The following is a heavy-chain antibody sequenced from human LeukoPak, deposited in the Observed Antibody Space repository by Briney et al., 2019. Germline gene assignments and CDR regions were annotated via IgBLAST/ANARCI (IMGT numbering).Heavy chain of an antibody. CDR2: TYYGSKWYN. CDR1: GDSVSSNSAA. CDR3: ARGKLGTGFDY. Sequence: SQTLSLTSAISGDSVSSNSAAWNWIRQSPLRGLEWLGRTYYGSKWYNDYAVSVKSRVTINPDTSKNQFSLQLNSVTPDDTAVYYCARGKLGTGFDYWGQGTLVTVSS. D-gene: IGHD7-27*01. J-gene: IGHJ4*02. V-gene: IGHV6-1*01.